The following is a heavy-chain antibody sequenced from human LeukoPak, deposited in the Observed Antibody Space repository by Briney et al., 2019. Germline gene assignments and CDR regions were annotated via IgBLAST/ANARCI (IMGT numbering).Heavy chain of an antibody. J-gene: IGHJ1*01. CDR2: ISAYNGNT. CDR3: ARDSADCSGGSCYSAEYFQH. Sequence: VASVKVSCKASGYIFNNYGISWVRQAPGHGLEWMGRISAYNGNTNFAQKTQDRVTMTTDTSTSTAYMELRNLTSDDTAVYYCARDSADCSGGSCYSAEYFQHWGQGTLVTVSS. D-gene: IGHD2-15*01. CDR1: GYIFNNYG. V-gene: IGHV1-18*01.